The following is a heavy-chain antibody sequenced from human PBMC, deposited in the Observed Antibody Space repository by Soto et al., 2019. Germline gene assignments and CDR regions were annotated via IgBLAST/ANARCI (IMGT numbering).Heavy chain of an antibody. Sequence: GGSLRLSCAASGFTFSSYWMSWVRQAPGKGLEWVANIKQDGSEKYYVDSVKGRFTISRDNAKNSLYLQMNSLRAEDTAVYYCASSHSSGWYFSFDPWGQGTLVTVSS. CDR2: IKQDGSEK. D-gene: IGHD6-19*01. J-gene: IGHJ5*02. CDR3: ASSHSSGWYFSFDP. V-gene: IGHV3-7*01. CDR1: GFTFSSYW.